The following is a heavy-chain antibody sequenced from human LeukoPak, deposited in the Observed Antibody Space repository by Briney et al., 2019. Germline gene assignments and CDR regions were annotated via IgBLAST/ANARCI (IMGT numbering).Heavy chain of an antibody. CDR1: GFTFSSYS. CDR2: ISSSSSTI. CDR3: ARALSYTRYYFDY. Sequence: GGSLRLSCAASGFTFSSYSMNWVRQAPGKGLEWVSYISSSSSTIYYADSVKGRFTISRDNAKNSLYLQMNSLRAEDTAVYYCARALSYTRYYFDYWGQGTLVTVSS. V-gene: IGHV3-48*01. D-gene: IGHD2/OR15-2a*01. J-gene: IGHJ4*02.